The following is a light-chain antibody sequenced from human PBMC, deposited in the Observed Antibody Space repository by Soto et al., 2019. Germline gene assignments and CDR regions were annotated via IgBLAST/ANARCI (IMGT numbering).Light chain of an antibody. Sequence: QSALTQPASVSGSRGQSITISCTGTSSDVGGYNYVSWYQQHPGKAPKLVIYDVSTRPSGVSNRFSGSKSGNTASLTISGLQAEDEADYYCYSYTSSSTYVFGTGTKVTVL. CDR1: SSDVGGYNY. V-gene: IGLV2-14*01. CDR3: YSYTSSSTYV. J-gene: IGLJ1*01. CDR2: DVS.